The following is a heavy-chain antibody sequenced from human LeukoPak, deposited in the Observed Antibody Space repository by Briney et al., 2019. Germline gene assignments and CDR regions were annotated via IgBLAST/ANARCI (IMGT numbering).Heavy chain of an antibody. CDR2: ISPSGITT. CDR1: RFTFSDYY. V-gene: IGHV3-11*04. CDR3: ARAYTGSFSGTLEY. J-gene: IGHJ4*02. D-gene: IGHD1-26*01. Sequence: GGSLRLSCAASRFTFSDYYMTWIRQAPGKGLEWVSYISPSGITTYYTDSVKGRFTISRDNAKNSLSLQINSLRVEDTAVYYCARAYTGSFSGTLEYWGRGTLVTVSS.